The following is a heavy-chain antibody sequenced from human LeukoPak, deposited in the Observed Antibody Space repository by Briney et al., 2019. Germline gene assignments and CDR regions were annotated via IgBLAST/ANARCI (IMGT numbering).Heavy chain of an antibody. CDR1: GGSLSSYY. J-gene: IGHJ4*02. D-gene: IGHD4-17*01. CDR2: IYSTGNP. CDR3: ARHEAPTTVTTYGGERDF. Sequence: PSETLSLTCTVSGGSLSSYYRSWIRQPPGKGLEWIGYIYSTGNPRYKPSLKDRVTISVHTSKNQFSLRLTSLTAADTAVYYCARHEAPTTVTTYGGERDFWGRGTLVAVSS. V-gene: IGHV4-59*08.